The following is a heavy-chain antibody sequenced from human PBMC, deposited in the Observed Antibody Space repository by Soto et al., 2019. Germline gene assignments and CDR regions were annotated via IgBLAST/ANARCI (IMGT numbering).Heavy chain of an antibody. CDR2: IYPGDSDT. CDR1: GYSFTKYW. J-gene: IGHJ4*02. V-gene: IGHV5-51*01. D-gene: IGHD6-13*01. CDR3: VTLDRTNSWSGFDY. Sequence: GESLKISCNGSGYSFTKYWIGWVRQMPGKGLVWMGIIYPGDSDTKYSPSFQGQVTISADRSISTAYLQWSSLEASDTAMYYCVTLDRTNSWSGFDYWGQGTLVTVSS.